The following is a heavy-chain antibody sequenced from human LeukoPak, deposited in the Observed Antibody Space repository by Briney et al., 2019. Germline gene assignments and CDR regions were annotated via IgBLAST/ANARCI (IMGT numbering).Heavy chain of an antibody. CDR1: GFPFSTYS. D-gene: IGHD2-2*01. CDR2: ITSTSTYI. J-gene: IGHJ4*02. V-gene: IGHV3-21*01. CDR3: ARGGTYQPLLGY. Sequence: GGSLRVSCAAPGFPFSTYSIHWVRQAPWKGLEWVASITSTSTYIYYADSVKGRFTISRDNAHNLLYLQMNSLRAEDTAVYYCARGGTYQPLLGYWGQGTLVTVSS.